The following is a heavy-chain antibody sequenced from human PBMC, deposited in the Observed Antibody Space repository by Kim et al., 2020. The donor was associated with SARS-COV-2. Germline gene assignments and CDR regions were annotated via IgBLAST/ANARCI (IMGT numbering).Heavy chain of an antibody. V-gene: IGHV4-34*01. CDR2: INHSGST. D-gene: IGHD6-13*01. Sequence: SETLSLTCAVYGGSFSGYYWSWIRQPPGKGLEWIGEINHSGSTNYNPSLKSRVTISVDTSKNQFSLKLSSVTAADTAVYYCARGLHSSSWYNWYYYYG. CDR1: GGSFSGYY. J-gene: IGHJ6*01. CDR3: ARGLHSSSWYNWYYYYG.